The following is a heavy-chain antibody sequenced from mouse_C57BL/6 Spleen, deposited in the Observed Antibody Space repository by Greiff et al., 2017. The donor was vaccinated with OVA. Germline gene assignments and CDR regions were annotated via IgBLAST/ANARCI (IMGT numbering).Heavy chain of an antibody. CDR3: ARGGPIYYYAMDY. CDR2: IHPNSGST. J-gene: IGHJ4*01. V-gene: IGHV1-64*01. Sequence: VQLQQPGAELVKPGASVKLSCKASGYTFTSYWMHWVKQRPGQGLEWIGMIHPNSGSTNYNEKFKSKATLTVDKSSSTAYMQLSSLTSEDSAVYYCARGGPIYYYAMDYWGQGTSVTVSS. CDR1: GYTFTSYW.